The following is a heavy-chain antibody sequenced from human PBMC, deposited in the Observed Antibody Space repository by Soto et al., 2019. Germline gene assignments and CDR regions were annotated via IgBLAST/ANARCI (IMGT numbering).Heavy chain of an antibody. Sequence: QVQLVQSGADVKKPGASVKVSGKASGYNFTSYGISWVRQAPGQGLEWMGWISPHNDRTKYARRFQDRVTMTTETPTSTVYMELGSLRSDDTAVYYCARDLYYSSGRYFDHDAFDIWGQGTVVTVSS. CDR2: ISPHNDRT. CDR1: GYNFTSYG. CDR3: ARDLYYSSGRYFDHDAFDI. J-gene: IGHJ3*02. V-gene: IGHV1-18*01. D-gene: IGHD6-19*01.